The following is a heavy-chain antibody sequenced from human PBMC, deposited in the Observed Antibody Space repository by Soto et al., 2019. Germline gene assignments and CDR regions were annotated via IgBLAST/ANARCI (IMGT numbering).Heavy chain of an antibody. J-gene: IGHJ6*02. V-gene: IGHV3-21*01. Sequence: EVQLVESGGGLVKPGGSLRLSCAASGFTFSSYSMNWVRQAPGKGLEWVSSISSSSSYIYYADLVKGRFTISRDNAKNSRYLQMNSLRAEDTAVYYCARDGSYDGMDVWGQGTTVTVSS. CDR3: ARDGSYDGMDV. CDR2: ISSSSSYI. CDR1: GFTFSSYS.